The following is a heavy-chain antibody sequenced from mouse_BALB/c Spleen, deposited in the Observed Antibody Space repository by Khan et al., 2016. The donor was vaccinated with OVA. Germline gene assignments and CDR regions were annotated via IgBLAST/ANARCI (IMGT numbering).Heavy chain of an antibody. J-gene: IGHJ4*01. V-gene: IGHV5-12-2*01. CDR1: GFTFSSYT. CDR3: TRPSTTPYDYGMDY. D-gene: IGHD1-1*01. Sequence: DVQLVESGGGLVQPGGSLKLSCAASGFTFSSYTMSWVRQTPDKRLEWVAFISHGGSSVYYPDTVKGRFTSSRDNAKNTLYLQMSSLKSEDTAMYYCTRPSTTPYDYGMDYWGQGTSVIVSS. CDR2: ISHGGSSV.